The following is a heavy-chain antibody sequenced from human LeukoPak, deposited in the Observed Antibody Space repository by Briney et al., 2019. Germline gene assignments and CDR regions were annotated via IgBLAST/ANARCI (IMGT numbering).Heavy chain of an antibody. CDR3: AKDHYGSGTALDNWFDP. Sequence: GGSLRLSCAASGFTVSSNYMSWVRQAPGKGLEWVSLIYSGGSTYYADSVKGRFTISRDNSKNTLYLQMNSLRAEDTAVYYCAKDHYGSGTALDNWFDPWGQGTLVTVSS. CDR1: GFTVSSNY. V-gene: IGHV3-53*01. D-gene: IGHD3-10*01. CDR2: IYSGGST. J-gene: IGHJ5*02.